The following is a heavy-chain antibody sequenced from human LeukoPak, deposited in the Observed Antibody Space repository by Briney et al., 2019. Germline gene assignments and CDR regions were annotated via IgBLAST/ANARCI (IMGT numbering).Heavy chain of an antibody. CDR1: GYTFSNYG. V-gene: IGHV1-69*04. CDR3: ARGTDYGDYGGWFDP. J-gene: IGHJ5*02. D-gene: IGHD4-17*01. CDR2: IIPIFGIA. Sequence: ASVKVSCKASGYTFSNYGISWVRQAPGLGLEWMGRIIPIFGIANYAQKFQGRVTITADKSTSTAYMELSSLRSEDTAVYYCARGTDYGDYGGWFDPWGQGTLVTVSS.